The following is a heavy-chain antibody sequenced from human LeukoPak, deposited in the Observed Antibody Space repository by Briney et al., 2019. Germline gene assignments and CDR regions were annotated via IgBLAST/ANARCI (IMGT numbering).Heavy chain of an antibody. D-gene: IGHD1/OR15-1a*01. CDR1: GFTFSDYS. J-gene: IGHJ4*02. CDR3: VGSWNIHFDY. CDR2: LSYDGSNK. V-gene: IGHV3-30*07. Sequence: QPGRSLRLSCAASGFTFSDYSMHWVRQALGKGLEWVAVLSYDGSNKHYADSVKGRFTISRDNSKNTLFLRMNSLRAEDAAVYYCVGSWNIHFDYWGQGTLVTVSS.